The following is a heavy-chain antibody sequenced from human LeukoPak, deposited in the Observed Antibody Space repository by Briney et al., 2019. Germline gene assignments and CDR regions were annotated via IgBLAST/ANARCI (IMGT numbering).Heavy chain of an antibody. CDR2: ISAYNGNT. Sequence: GASVKVSCKASGYTFTSYGISRVRQAPGQGLVWMGWISAYNGNTNYAQKLQGRVTMTTDTSTSTAYMELRSLRSDDTAVYYCARAHQSVGAAAGWYFQHWGQGTLVTVSS. D-gene: IGHD6-13*01. J-gene: IGHJ1*01. CDR1: GYTFTSYG. CDR3: ARAHQSVGAAAGWYFQH. V-gene: IGHV1-18*01.